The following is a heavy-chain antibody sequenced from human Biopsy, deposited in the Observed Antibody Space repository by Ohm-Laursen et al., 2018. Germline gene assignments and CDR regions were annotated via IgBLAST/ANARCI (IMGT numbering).Heavy chain of an antibody. CDR1: GFNVNNKF. D-gene: IGHD4-11*01. J-gene: IGHJ4*02. Sequence: SLRLSCAASGFNVNNKFMSWVRQAPGKGLEWVSVIYGDDRTYYADSVKGRFTISRDNPKNTLYLQMNSLRAEDTAIYYCARDSTINTVTTADYWGQGTLVTVSS. CDR2: IYGDDRT. CDR3: ARDSTINTVTTADY. V-gene: IGHV3-53*01.